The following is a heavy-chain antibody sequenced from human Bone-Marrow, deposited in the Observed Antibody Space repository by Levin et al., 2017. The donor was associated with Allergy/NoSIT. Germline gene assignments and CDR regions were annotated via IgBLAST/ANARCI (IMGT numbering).Heavy chain of an antibody. V-gene: IGHV3-66*01. D-gene: IGHD3-10*01. Sequence: PGESLKISCTASGVTVFNNYFMWVRQAPGKGLEWVSHIYSGGGTNYADSVQGRFSVSRDNSKNTVYLQMNSLRADDTAVYYCGRDGPGGGHWGPGTQVTVSS. CDR1: GVTVFNNY. CDR3: GRDGPGGGH. CDR2: IYSGGGT. J-gene: IGHJ4*02.